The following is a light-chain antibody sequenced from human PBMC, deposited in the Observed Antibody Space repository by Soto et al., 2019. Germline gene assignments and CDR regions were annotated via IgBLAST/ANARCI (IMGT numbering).Light chain of an antibody. CDR1: SLCDAHAYI. J-gene: IGLJ1*01. V-gene: IGLV2-23*01. Sequence: QSVLTQTAPVSGSPRQSITISCPRTSLCDAHAYIVPRYHHHPGQPSTVLIHAGDQRPAAISNRFSGSNSRNAAFLTISGLQAEGESVYYCWSYGGYRTYVFASETKVTVL. CDR2: AGD. CDR3: WSYGGYRTYV.